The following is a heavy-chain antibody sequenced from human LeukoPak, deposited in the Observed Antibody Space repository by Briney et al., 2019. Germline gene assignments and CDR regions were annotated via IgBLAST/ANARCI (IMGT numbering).Heavy chain of an antibody. CDR1: GFTFSSYW. CDR3: ASELGYSYGSFNDY. V-gene: IGHV3-74*01. CDR2: INSDGSST. Sequence: GGSLRLSCAASGFTFSSYWMHWVRQAPGKGLVWVSRINSDGSSTSYADSVKGRFTISRDNAKNTLYLQMNGLRAEDTAVYYCASELGYSYGSFNDYWGQGTLVTVSS. J-gene: IGHJ4*02. D-gene: IGHD5-18*01.